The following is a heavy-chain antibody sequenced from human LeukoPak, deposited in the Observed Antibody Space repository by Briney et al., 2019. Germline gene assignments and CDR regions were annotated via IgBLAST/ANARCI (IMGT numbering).Heavy chain of an antibody. CDR2: ISSSSSYI. V-gene: IGHV3-21*01. D-gene: IGHD3-10*01. J-gene: IGHJ6*04. Sequence: GGSLRLSCAASGFTFSSYSMNWVRQAPGKGLEWVSSISSSSSYIYYADSVKGRFTTSRDNAKNSLYLQMNSLRAEDTAVYYCARDNTMVRGVIIPPYYYGMDVWGKGTTVTVSS. CDR3: ARDNTMVRGVIIPPYYYGMDV. CDR1: GFTFSSYS.